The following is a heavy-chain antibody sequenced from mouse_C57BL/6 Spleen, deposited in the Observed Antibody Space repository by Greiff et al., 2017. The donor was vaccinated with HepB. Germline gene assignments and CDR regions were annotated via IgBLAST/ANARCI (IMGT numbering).Heavy chain of an antibody. CDR3: ARQRDYGSGSAWFAY. CDR2: ISSGGSYT. V-gene: IGHV5-6*01. CDR1: GFTFSSYG. Sequence: EVQLVESGGDLVKPGGSLKLSCAASGFTFSSYGMSWVRQTPDKRLEWVATISSGGSYTYYPDNVKGRFTISRDNAKNTLYLQMSSLKSEDTAMYYCARQRDYGSGSAWFAYWGQGTLVTVSA. D-gene: IGHD1-1*01. J-gene: IGHJ3*01.